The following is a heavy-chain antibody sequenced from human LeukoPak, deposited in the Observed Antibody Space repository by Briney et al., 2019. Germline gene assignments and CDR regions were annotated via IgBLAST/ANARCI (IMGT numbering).Heavy chain of an antibody. CDR3: SLLAVASPQDY. J-gene: IGHJ4*02. CDR1: GFTFSTYE. D-gene: IGHD6-19*01. CDR2: ISSSGSTM. V-gene: IGHV3-48*03. Sequence: GGSLRLSYAASGFTFSTYEMHWVRQAPGKGLEWDSDISSSGSTMYYADSVKGRFTTSRDNAKNLLYLQMHSLRAEDTAVYYCSLLAVASPQDYWGQGALITVSS.